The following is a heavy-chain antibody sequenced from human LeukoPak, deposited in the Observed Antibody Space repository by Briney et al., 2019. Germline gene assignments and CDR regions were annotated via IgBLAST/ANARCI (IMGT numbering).Heavy chain of an antibody. CDR3: AREPRGIYTNDAFDI. V-gene: IGHV4-39*07. CDR1: GGSISSSSYY. D-gene: IGHD1-14*01. Sequence: PSETLSLTCTVSGGSISSSSYYWGWIRQPPGKGLEWIGSIYYSGSTYYNPSLKSRVTISVDTSKNQFSLKLSSVTAADTAVYYCAREPRGIYTNDAFDIWGQGTMVTVSS. J-gene: IGHJ3*02. CDR2: IYYSGST.